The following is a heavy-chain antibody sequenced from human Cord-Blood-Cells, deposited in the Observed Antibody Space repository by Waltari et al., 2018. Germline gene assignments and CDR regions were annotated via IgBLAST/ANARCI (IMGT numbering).Heavy chain of an antibody. Sequence: QVQLQQWGAGLLKPSETLSLTCAVYGGSFSGSYWSWLRQPPGKGLEWIGEINHSGSTNYNPSLKSRVTISVDTSKNQFSLKLSSVTAADTAVYYCARARRPPRILEFDPWGQGTLVTVSS. D-gene: IGHD2-15*01. CDR1: GGSFSGSY. CDR2: INHSGST. CDR3: ARARRPPRILEFDP. V-gene: IGHV4-34*01. J-gene: IGHJ5*02.